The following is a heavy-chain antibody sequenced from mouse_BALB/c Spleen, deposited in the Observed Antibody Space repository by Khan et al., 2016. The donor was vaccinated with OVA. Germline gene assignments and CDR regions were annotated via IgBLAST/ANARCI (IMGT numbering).Heavy chain of an antibody. J-gene: IGHJ2*01. CDR2: ISTYSGNT. Sequence: QVQLKESGPELVRPGVSVKISCKGSGYTLTDYAVHWMKQSHAKSLEWIGIISTYSGNTNYNQKFKGKATMTVDKSSSTASMELARLTSDDSAIYYCARPAYDCYYDYWGQGTTLTVSS. D-gene: IGHD2-3*01. CDR3: ARPAYDCYYDY. CDR1: GYTLTDYA. V-gene: IGHV1S137*01.